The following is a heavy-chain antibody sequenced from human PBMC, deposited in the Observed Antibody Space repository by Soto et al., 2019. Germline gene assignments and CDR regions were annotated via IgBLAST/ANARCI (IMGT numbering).Heavy chain of an antibody. V-gene: IGHV3-23*01. CDR1: GFTFTTYA. Sequence: GGSLRLSCAASGFTFTTYAMSWVRQAPGKGLEWVSAISGSGGSTYYAGSVKGRFTISRDNSKNTLYLQMNSLRAEDTAVYYCAKDFGSGYYYYYYIDVWGKGTTVTVSS. CDR3: AKDFGSGYYYYYYIDV. CDR2: ISGSGGST. J-gene: IGHJ6*03. D-gene: IGHD3-10*01.